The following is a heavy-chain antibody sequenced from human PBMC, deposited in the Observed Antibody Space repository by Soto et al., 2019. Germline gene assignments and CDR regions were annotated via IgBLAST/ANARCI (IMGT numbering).Heavy chain of an antibody. J-gene: IGHJ6*03. V-gene: IGHV5-51*01. D-gene: IGHD5-18*01. CDR3: ARQAPVDTAMVYPSFYYYYYMDV. Sequence: PGESLKISCKGSGYSFTSYWIGWVRQMPGKGLEWMGIIYPGDSDTRYSPSFQGQVTISADKSISTAYLQWSSLKASDTAMYYCARQAPVDTAMVYPSFYYYYYMDVWGKGTTVTVSS. CDR2: IYPGDSDT. CDR1: GYSFTSYW.